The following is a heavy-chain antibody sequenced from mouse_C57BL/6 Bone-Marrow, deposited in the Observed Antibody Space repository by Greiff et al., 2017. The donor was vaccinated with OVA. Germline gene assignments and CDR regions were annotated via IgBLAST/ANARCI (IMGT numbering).Heavy chain of an antibody. CDR3: ARGAKYSKGGYYFDY. CDR2: INPNYGTT. Sequence: LVESGPELVKPGASVKISCKASGYSFTDYNMNWVKQSNGKSLEWIGVINPNYGTTSYNQKFKGKATLTVDQSSSTAYMQLNSLTSEDSAVYYCARGAKYSKGGYYFDYWGQGTTLTVPS. CDR1: GYSFTDYN. D-gene: IGHD2-5*01. J-gene: IGHJ2*01. V-gene: IGHV1-39*01.